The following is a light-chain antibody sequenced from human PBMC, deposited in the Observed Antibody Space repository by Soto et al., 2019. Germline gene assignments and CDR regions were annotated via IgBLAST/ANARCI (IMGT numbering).Light chain of an antibody. CDR3: QQSYITPWT. CDR2: AAS. CDR1: QYISSY. V-gene: IGKV1-39*01. Sequence: DIQMTKSPSSLSASVGDTVTITCQASQYISSYLNWYQHKPENLPNLLIYAASRLQTGVPSRFSGSESGTDFTLTISSLQPEDFGTYYCQQSYITPWTFGQGTKVDIK. J-gene: IGKJ1*01.